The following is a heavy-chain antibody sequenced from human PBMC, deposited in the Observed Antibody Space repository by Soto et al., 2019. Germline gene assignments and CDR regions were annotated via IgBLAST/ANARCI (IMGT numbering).Heavy chain of an antibody. CDR1: XFTXSDHA. CDR2: LSFDGSHS. CDR3: ARDPGKGYCSGGYCYAPDF. J-gene: IGHJ4*02. D-gene: IGHD2-15*01. V-gene: IGHV3-30-3*01. Sequence: QVQLVXXGGXXVQXXXSXXLXXAASXFTXSDHAMHWVXQAPGXXXXXXXXLSFDGSHSYYADSLRGRFTISXXNSXNTLXXXXXXXXXXXXAAYYCARDPGKGYCSGGYCYAPDFWGQGTLVTVXS.